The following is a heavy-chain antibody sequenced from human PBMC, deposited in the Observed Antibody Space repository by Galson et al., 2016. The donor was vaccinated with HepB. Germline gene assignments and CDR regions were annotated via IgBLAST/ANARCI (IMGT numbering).Heavy chain of an antibody. CDR2: IYSGGNT. Sequence: CAASGFTVSRNYISWVRQAPGKGLEWVSVIYSGGNTYYADSVKGRFTISRDSFKNTVYLQMSSLRAEDTARYYCARVEEMATLFYQWGQGTLVTVSS. CDR3: ARVEEMATLFYQ. D-gene: IGHD5-24*01. V-gene: IGHV3-53*01. J-gene: IGHJ5*02. CDR1: GFTVSRNY.